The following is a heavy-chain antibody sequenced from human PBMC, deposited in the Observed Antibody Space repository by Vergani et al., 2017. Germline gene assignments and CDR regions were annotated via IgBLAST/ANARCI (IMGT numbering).Heavy chain of an antibody. V-gene: IGHV4-61*02. CDR3: TRGSCLGGSCYKPLFDY. D-gene: IGHD2-15*01. J-gene: IGHJ4*02. Sequence: QVQLQESGPGLVKPSQTLSLTCTVSGGSINSHNYYWSWIRQPAGKGLEWIGRIHTSGSTNYNPSLKSRVTMSEDTSKNQFSLNLTSVTAADKSVYFCTRGSCLGGSCYKPLFDYGGQGILVTVSS. CDR1: GGSINSHNYY. CDR2: IHTSGST.